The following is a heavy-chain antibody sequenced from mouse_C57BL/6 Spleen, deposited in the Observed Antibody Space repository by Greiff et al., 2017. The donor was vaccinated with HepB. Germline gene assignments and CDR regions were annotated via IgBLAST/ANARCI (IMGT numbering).Heavy chain of an antibody. V-gene: IGHV1-82*01. CDR1: GYAFSSSW. D-gene: IGHD1-1*01. Sequence: VQLKQSGPELVKPGASVKISCKASGYAFSSSWMNWVKQRPGKGLEWIGRIYPGDGDTNYNGKFKGKATLTADKSSSTAYMQLRSLTSEDSAVYFCASITTVVYWYFDVWGTGTTVTVSS. CDR2: IYPGDGDT. J-gene: IGHJ1*03. CDR3: ASITTVVYWYFDV.